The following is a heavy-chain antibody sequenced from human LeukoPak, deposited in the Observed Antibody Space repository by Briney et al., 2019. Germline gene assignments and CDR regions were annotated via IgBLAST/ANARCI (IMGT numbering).Heavy chain of an antibody. Sequence: SETLSLTCTVSGYSISSGYYWGWIRQPPGKGLEWIGSIYHSGSTYYNPSLKSRVTISVDTSKNQFSLKLSSVTAADTAVYYCARIAAAGGWWFDPWGQGTLVTVSS. J-gene: IGHJ5*02. V-gene: IGHV4-38-2*02. CDR1: GYSISSGYY. D-gene: IGHD6-13*01. CDR3: ARIAAAGGWWFDP. CDR2: IYHSGST.